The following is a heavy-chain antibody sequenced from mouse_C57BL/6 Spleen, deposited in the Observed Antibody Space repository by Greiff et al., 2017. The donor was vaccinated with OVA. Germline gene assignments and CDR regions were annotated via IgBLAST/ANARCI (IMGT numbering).Heavy chain of an antibody. D-gene: IGHD4-1*01. V-gene: IGHV1-50*01. Sequence: VQLQQPGAELVKPGASVKLSCKASGYTFTSYWMQWVKQRPGQGLEWIGEIDPSDSYTNYTQQFKGKATLTVDTSSSTAYMQLSSLTSEDSAVYYCARSKTGSYYAMDYWGQGTSVTVSS. CDR2: IDPSDSYT. CDR1: GYTFTSYW. CDR3: ARSKTGSYYAMDY. J-gene: IGHJ4*01.